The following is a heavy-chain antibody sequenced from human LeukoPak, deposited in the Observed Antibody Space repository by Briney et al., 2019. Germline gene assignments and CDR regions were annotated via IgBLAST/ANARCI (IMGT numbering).Heavy chain of an antibody. CDR2: ISSSGSTI. J-gene: IGHJ3*02. Sequence: PGGSLRLSCAASGFTFSDYYMSWIRQAPGKGLEWVSYISSSGSTIYYADSVKGRFTISRDNSKNSPYLKMNSLRAEDTAVYYCASNTWIQVWYYAFDIWGQGTMVTVSS. D-gene: IGHD5-18*01. CDR1: GFTFSDYY. V-gene: IGHV3-11*01. CDR3: ASNTWIQVWYYAFDI.